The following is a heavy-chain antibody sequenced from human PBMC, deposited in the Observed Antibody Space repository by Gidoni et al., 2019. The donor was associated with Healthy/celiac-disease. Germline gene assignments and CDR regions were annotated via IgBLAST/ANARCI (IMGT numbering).Heavy chain of an antibody. Sequence: QVQLQQWGAGLSKPSETLSLTCAVLVGSFSGYYWSWIRQPPGKGLEWIGDSNHSGGPNYNPSLKSRVTISVDTSKNQFSLKLSSVTAADTAVYYCERARQSRYNRSSYGMDVWGQGTTVTVSS. V-gene: IGHV4-34*01. CDR3: ERARQSRYNRSSYGMDV. CDR2: SNHSGGP. J-gene: IGHJ6*02. D-gene: IGHD1-20*01. CDR1: VGSFSGYY.